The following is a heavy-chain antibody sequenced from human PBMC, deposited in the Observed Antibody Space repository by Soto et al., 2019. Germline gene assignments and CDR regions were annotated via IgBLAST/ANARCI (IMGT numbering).Heavy chain of an antibody. V-gene: IGHV3-23*01. Sequence: EVQLLESGGGLVQPGGSLRLSCAASGFIFRTHAMSWVRQTPGKGLEWVSVISGSGDTTYFADSVEDRFTISRDNSKNTLSLQRNGLGAEDTALYYCAKDGGTYYDIPFAFDIWGQGTVVTVSS. CDR3: AKDGGTYYDIPFAFDI. J-gene: IGHJ3*02. CDR2: ISGSGDTT. D-gene: IGHD3-9*01. CDR1: GFIFRTHA.